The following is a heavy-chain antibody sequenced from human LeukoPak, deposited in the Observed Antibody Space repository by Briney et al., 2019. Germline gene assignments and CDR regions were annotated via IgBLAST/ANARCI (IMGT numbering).Heavy chain of an antibody. CDR2: INHSGST. V-gene: IGHV4-34*01. CDR1: GGSFSDYY. J-gene: IGHJ4*02. D-gene: IGHD5-24*01. CDR3: ARLRNGYNYFDY. Sequence: SETLSLTCAVYGGSFSDYYWNWIRQPPGKGLEWIGEINHSGSTNYNPSLKSRVTISVDTSKNQFSLKLSSVTAADTAVYYCARLRNGYNYFDYWGQGTLVTVSS.